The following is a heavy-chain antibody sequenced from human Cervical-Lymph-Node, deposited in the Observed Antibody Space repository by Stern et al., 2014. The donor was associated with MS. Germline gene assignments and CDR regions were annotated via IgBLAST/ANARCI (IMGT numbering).Heavy chain of an antibody. J-gene: IGHJ4*02. CDR3: ASCDGYSFAS. V-gene: IGHV4-59*08. CDR1: GAPITTNH. D-gene: IGHD4-17*01. CDR2: VHYRGTS. Sequence: QVQLQESGPGLLKPSETLSLTCVVSGAPITTNHWSWIRQSPGKGLEWIANVHYRGTSSYNPALQSRVTTAIDTSTKQFSLSLSSVTAADTAVYFCASCDGYSFASWGQGTLVTVSS.